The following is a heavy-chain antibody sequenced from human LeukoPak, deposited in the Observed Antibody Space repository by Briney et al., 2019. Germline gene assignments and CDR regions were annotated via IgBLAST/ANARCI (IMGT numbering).Heavy chain of an antibody. V-gene: IGHV4-61*02. CDR3: ARSIQPNWFDP. J-gene: IGHJ5*02. Sequence: SETLSLTCTVSGGSISSSSYYWGWIRQPAGKGLEWIGRIYTSGSTNYNPSLKSRVTISVDTSKNQFSLKLSSVTAADTAVYYCARSIQPNWFDPWGQGTLVTVSS. CDR2: IYTSGST. D-gene: IGHD2-2*01. CDR1: GGSISSSSYY.